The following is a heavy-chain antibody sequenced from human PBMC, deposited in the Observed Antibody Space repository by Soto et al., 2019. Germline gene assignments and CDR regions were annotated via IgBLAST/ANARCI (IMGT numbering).Heavy chain of an antibody. D-gene: IGHD2-21*02. CDR3: ARYLGDMNY. Sequence: SETLSLTCTVSGGSISSSSYYWGWIRQPRGKRLEWIGSITYSGSTYYNPSLNSRVPISLDTSKNQYSLKLSSVTAADTDVYYCARYLGDMNYWYQGNMVIVSS. J-gene: IGHJ4*02. CDR1: GGSISSSSYY. CDR2: ITYSGST. V-gene: IGHV4-39*01.